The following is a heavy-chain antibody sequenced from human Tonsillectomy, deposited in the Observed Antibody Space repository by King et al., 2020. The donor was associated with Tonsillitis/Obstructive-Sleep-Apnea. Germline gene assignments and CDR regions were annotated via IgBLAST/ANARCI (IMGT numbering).Heavy chain of an antibody. CDR2: ISGYTGNT. Sequence: VQLVQSGGEGKKPGASVKVSCKASGYNFSNYGISWVRQAPGQGLQWMGWISGYTGNTNYAQKCQGRVTMSTYTFTTTAYMELRSLRSDDTAVYYCARDKRAYSGYDDIDYWGQGTLVTVSS. D-gene: IGHD5-12*01. CDR1: GYNFSNYG. J-gene: IGHJ4*02. V-gene: IGHV1-18*01. CDR3: ARDKRAYSGYDDIDY.